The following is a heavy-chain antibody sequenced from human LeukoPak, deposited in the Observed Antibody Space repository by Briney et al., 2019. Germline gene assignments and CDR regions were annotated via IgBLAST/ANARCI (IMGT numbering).Heavy chain of an antibody. Sequence: SVKVSCKASGYTFTGYYMHWVRQAPGQGLEWMGGIIPIFGTANYAQKFQGRVTITADESTSTAYMELSSLRSEDTAVYYCARVPLITIFGVAKYYFDYWGQGTLVTVSS. V-gene: IGHV1-69*13. CDR3: ARVPLITIFGVAKYYFDY. J-gene: IGHJ4*02. CDR1: GYTFTGYY. CDR2: IIPIFGTA. D-gene: IGHD3-3*01.